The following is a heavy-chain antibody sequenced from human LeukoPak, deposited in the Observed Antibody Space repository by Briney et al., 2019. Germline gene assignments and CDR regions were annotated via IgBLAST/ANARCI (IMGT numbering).Heavy chain of an antibody. CDR2: IYYSGST. CDR3: ASEIVWGRYDN. Sequence: SQTLSLTCNVSGGSIGNGDYYWTWIRQPPGKGLKWIGYIYYSGSTYYNPSLKSRATISLDTSKRQFSLKLTSVTAADTAVYYCASEIVWGRYDNWGQGTLVTVSS. V-gene: IGHV4-30-4*01. D-gene: IGHD3-16*01. J-gene: IGHJ4*02. CDR1: GGSIGNGDYY.